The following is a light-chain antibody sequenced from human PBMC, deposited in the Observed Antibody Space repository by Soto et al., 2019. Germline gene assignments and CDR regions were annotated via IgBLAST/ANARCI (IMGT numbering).Light chain of an antibody. V-gene: IGKV3-11*01. CDR1: QSVSSY. CDR2: DAS. CDR3: QQRSNWPPIT. J-gene: IGKJ5*01. Sequence: EIVLTQPPVTLSLSAGERATLSCRASQSVSSYLAWYQQRPGQAPRLLIYDASNRATGIPARFSGSGSGTDFTLTIDNLEPEDAAVYYCQQRSNWPPITFGQGTRLEIK.